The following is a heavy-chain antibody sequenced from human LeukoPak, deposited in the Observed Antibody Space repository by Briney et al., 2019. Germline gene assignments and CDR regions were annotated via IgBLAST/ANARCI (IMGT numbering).Heavy chain of an antibody. J-gene: IGHJ4*02. Sequence: PSETLSLTCSVSGGSLTNDYWGWIRQPSGKGLEFIGYIHSDGTTNYDSSLQSRVAISLDTSKIQFSLRLYSVTAADTALYFCARLNFRGGEALHFDSWGQGTLVTVSS. D-gene: IGHD3-16*01. CDR2: IHSDGTT. V-gene: IGHV4-4*09. CDR3: ARLNFRGGEALHFDS. CDR1: GGSLTNDY.